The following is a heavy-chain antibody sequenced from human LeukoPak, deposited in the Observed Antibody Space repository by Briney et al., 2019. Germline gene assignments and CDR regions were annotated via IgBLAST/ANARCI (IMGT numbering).Heavy chain of an antibody. CDR2: ITTYNGNT. Sequence: GASVKVSCKASGYTFRDFGISWVRQAPGQGLEWMGWITTYNGNTNYIQKLQGRVTVTTDTSTSTAYMELRSLRSDDTAAYYCARGPYYDSWSGAGYWGQGTLVTVSS. D-gene: IGHD3-3*01. CDR3: ARGPYYDSWSGAGY. J-gene: IGHJ4*02. V-gene: IGHV1-18*01. CDR1: GYTFRDFG.